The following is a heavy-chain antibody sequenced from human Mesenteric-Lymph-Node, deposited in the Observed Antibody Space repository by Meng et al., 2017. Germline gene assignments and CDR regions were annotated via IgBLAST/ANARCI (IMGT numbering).Heavy chain of an antibody. J-gene: IGHJ4*02. CDR3: ARDYSSGYDEGIDY. CDR2: INSDGSST. D-gene: IGHD3-22*01. Sequence: GVLKISCAASGFTFSSYWMHWVRQAPGKGLVWVSRINSDGSSTSYADSVKGRFTISRDNAKNTLYLQMNSLRAEDTAVYYCARDYSSGYDEGIDYWGQGTLVTVSS. V-gene: IGHV3-74*01. CDR1: GFTFSSYW.